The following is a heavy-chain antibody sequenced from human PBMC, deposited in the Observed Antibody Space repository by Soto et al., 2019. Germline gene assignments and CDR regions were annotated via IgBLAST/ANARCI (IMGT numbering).Heavy chain of an antibody. D-gene: IGHD6-19*01. CDR3: AHTSLKNGWAFDS. V-gene: IGHV2-5*02. CDR2: IYWDGDQ. Sequence: QITLKESGPTLVKPTQTLTLTCTFSGISLSTKEVGVGWIRQPPGKGLEWLALIYWDGDQRYRPSLRTRVTITKDTSKNQVFLTMANMDPVDTATYFCAHTSLKNGWAFDSWGQGTRVTVSS. J-gene: IGHJ4*02. CDR1: GISLSTKEVG.